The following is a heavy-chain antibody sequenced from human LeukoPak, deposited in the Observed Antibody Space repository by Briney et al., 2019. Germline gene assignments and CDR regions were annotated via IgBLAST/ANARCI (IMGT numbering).Heavy chain of an antibody. CDR1: GFTFSSYE. Sequence: QPGRSLRLSCAASGFTFSSYEMNWVRQAPGKGLEWLSYINHSGVTIYYADSVKGRFTISRDNAKNSLYLQMDSLRAEDTAVYYCARSGYLGPDYWGQGTLVTVSS. CDR2: INHSGVTI. CDR3: ARSGYLGPDY. D-gene: IGHD2-2*01. V-gene: IGHV3-48*03. J-gene: IGHJ4*02.